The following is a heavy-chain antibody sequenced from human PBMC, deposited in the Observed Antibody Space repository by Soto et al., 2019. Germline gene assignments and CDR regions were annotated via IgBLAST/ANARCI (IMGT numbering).Heavy chain of an antibody. CDR2: ISYDGSNK. Sequence: GGSLRLSCAASGFTFSSYAMHWVRQAPGKGLEWVAVISYDGSNKYYADSVKGRFTISRDNSKNTLYLQMNSLRAEDTAVYYCASPISGPRGSSWDEWGAFDIWGQGTMVTVSS. V-gene: IGHV3-30-3*01. CDR1: GFTFSSYA. J-gene: IGHJ3*02. D-gene: IGHD6-13*01. CDR3: ASPISGPRGSSWDEWGAFDI.